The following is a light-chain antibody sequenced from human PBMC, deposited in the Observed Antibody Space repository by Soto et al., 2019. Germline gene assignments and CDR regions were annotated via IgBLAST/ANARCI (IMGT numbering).Light chain of an antibody. J-gene: IGKJ4*01. CDR1: QSVGSS. CDR2: DAS. CDR3: QQRTNWPLT. V-gene: IGKV3-11*01. Sequence: EIMLTQSPATLSLSPGKRATLSCRASQSVGSSLAWYQQKPGQAPRLLIYDASNRATGIPARFSGSGSGTDFTLTISSLEPEDFAVYYCQQRTNWPLTFGGGTKVEI.